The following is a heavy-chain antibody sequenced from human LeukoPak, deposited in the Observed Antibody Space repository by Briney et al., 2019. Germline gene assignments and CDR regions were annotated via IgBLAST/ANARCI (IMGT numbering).Heavy chain of an antibody. Sequence: GGSLRLSCAASGFTFSSYAMNWVRQAPGKGLEWVSAITSSGGSTYYADSVRGRFTISRGNSKNTLYLQMNSLRAEDTAVYYCARHRSSWLIDYWGQGTLVTVSS. D-gene: IGHD6-6*01. CDR3: ARHRSSWLIDY. CDR2: ITSSGGST. CDR1: GFTFSSYA. V-gene: IGHV3-23*01. J-gene: IGHJ4*02.